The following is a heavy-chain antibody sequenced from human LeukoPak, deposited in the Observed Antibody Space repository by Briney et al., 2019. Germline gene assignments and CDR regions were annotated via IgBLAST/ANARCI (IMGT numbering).Heavy chain of an antibody. CDR2: IIPVFGTA. CDR1: GYTFTGYY. J-gene: IGHJ4*02. CDR3: ARGQTYSPDY. D-gene: IGHD2-21*01. Sequence: SVKVSCKASGYTFTGYYMHWVRQAPGQGLEWMGGIIPVFGTANYAQKFQGRVTITADESTSTAYMELSGPRSEDTAVYYCARGQTYSPDYWGQGTLVTVSS. V-gene: IGHV1-69*13.